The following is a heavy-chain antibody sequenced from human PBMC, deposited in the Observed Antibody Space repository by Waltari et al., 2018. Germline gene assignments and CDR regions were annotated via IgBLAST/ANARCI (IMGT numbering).Heavy chain of an antibody. D-gene: IGHD1-26*01. V-gene: IGHV4-38-2*02. CDR1: GYSISSGYY. CDR3: ARESGSFFYFDY. Sequence: QVQLQESGPGLVKPSETLSLTCAVSGYSISSGYYWGWIRQPPGKGLEWIGSIYHSGSTYYNPSLKSRVTISVDTSKNQFSLELRSVTAADTAVYYCARESGSFFYFDYWGQGTLVTVSS. J-gene: IGHJ4*02. CDR2: IYHSGST.